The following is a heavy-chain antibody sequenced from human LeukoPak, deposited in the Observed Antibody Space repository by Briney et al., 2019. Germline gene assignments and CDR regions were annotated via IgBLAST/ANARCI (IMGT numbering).Heavy chain of an antibody. V-gene: IGHV1-69*05. CDR2: IMPLFNTA. Sequence: GASVKVSCKASGGTFSSYSFTWVRQAPGQGLEWMGGIMPLFNTANYAQQFQGRVTITTDESTSTAYMELSSLRFEDTAMYYCARVDRYHYYLDVWGKGTTVTVSS. J-gene: IGHJ6*03. CDR3: ARVDRYHYYLDV. CDR1: GGTFSSYS.